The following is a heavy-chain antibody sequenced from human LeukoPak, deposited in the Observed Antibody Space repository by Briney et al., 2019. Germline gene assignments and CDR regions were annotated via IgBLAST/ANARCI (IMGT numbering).Heavy chain of an antibody. Sequence: PGGSLRLSCAASGFTFSNYWMHWVRQAPGKGLVWVSRISSDGSNTGYADSVKGRFTISRDNAKNTVYLQMNSLNGEDTAVYYCASSFSTVDYWGQGTLVTVSS. J-gene: IGHJ4*02. V-gene: IGHV3-74*01. CDR1: GFTFSNYW. CDR2: ISSDGSNT. D-gene: IGHD3/OR15-3a*01. CDR3: ASSFSTVDY.